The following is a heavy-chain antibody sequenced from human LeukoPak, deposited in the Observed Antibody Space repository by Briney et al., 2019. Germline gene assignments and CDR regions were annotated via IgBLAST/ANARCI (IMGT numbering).Heavy chain of an antibody. CDR1: GFTSRNYA. CDR3: AKDLPDRYSLEY. D-gene: IGHD2-15*01. V-gene: IGHV3-30*02. J-gene: IGHJ4*02. Sequence: GGSLRLSCAASGFTSRNYAMCWVRQAPGKGLEWVAFTNYDGSDRCYADSVKGRFTVSRDNPKNTLYLQMNSLRTEDTAVYYCAKDLPDRYSLEYWGQGTMVTVPS. CDR2: TNYDGSDR.